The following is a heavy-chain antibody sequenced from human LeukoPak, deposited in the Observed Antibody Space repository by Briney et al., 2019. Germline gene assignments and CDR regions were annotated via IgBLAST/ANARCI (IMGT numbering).Heavy chain of an antibody. CDR2: ISAYNGNT. CDR3: ARDPIAVAGHGSFDY. CDR1: GYTFTSYG. Sequence: ASAKVSCKASGYTFTSYGISWVRQAPGQGLEWMGWISAYNGNTNYAQKLQGRVTMTTDTSTSTAYMELRSLRSDDTAVYYCARDPIAVAGHGSFDYWGQGTLVTVSS. J-gene: IGHJ4*02. V-gene: IGHV1-18*01. D-gene: IGHD6-19*01.